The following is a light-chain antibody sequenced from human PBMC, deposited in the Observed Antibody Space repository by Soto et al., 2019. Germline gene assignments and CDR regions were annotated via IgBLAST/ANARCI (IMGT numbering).Light chain of an antibody. CDR2: DVS. CDR3: SSYTSSSTLVV. V-gene: IGLV2-14*01. Sequence: QSGLTQPASVSGSPGQSITISCTGTSGDVGGYNYVSWYQQHPGKAPKLMIYDVSNRPSGVSNRFSGSKSGNTASLTISGLQAEDEADYYCSSYTSSSTLVVFGGGTKLTVL. J-gene: IGLJ2*01. CDR1: SGDVGGYNY.